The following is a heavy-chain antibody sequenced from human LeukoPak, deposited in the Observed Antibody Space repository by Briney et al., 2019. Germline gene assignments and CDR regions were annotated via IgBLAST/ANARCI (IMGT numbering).Heavy chain of an antibody. CDR3: AKEGYSYGLGLFDY. Sequence: PGGSLRLSCAASGFTFSSYGMHWVRQAPGKGLEWVAFIRYDGSNKYYADSVKGRFTISRDNSKNTLYLQMNSLRAEDTAVYYCAKEGYSYGLGLFDYWGQGTLVTVSS. J-gene: IGHJ4*02. D-gene: IGHD5-18*01. CDR2: IRYDGSNK. CDR1: GFTFSSYG. V-gene: IGHV3-30*02.